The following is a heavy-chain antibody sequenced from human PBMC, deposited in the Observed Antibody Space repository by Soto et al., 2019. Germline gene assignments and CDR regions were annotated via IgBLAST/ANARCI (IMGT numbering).Heavy chain of an antibody. Sequence: PSETLSLTCNVSGASVISHNHYWSWIRQPPGKGLEWIGHIYFSGVTKYNPSLESRVTISVDLSKNQFSLRVISLTAADTAIYYCARDRFKPRSTFELWGQGTLVTVSS. V-gene: IGHV4-61*01. CDR2: IYFSGVT. CDR1: GASVISHNHY. J-gene: IGHJ4*02. CDR3: ARDRFKPRSTFEL. D-gene: IGHD3-9*01.